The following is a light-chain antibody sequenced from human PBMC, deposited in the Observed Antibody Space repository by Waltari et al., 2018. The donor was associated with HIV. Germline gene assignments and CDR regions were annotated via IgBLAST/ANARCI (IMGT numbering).Light chain of an antibody. Sequence: QSALTQPASVSGSPGQSLTISCTGTSSDVGSYNLVSWYQQHPGKAPKLMIYEVSKRPSGVSNRFSGSKSGNTASLTISGLQAEDEGDYYCCSYAGSSTPVVFGGGTKLTVL. CDR1: SSDVGSYNL. V-gene: IGLV2-23*02. CDR2: EVS. J-gene: IGLJ2*01. CDR3: CSYAGSSTPVV.